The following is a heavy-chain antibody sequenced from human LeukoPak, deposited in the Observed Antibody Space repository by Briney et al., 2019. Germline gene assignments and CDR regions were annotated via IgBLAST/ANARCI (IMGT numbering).Heavy chain of an antibody. J-gene: IGHJ3*02. V-gene: IGHV5-51*01. Sequence: GESLKISCKGSGYSFTSYWIGWVRPMPGKGLEWMGIIYPGDSDTRYSPSFQSHVTISANYTISTAYLQWSSLKASDTAMYYCARQGSSSGFDAFDIWGQGTMVTVSS. CDR2: IYPGDSDT. CDR1: GYSFTSYW. D-gene: IGHD6-6*01. CDR3: ARQGSSSGFDAFDI.